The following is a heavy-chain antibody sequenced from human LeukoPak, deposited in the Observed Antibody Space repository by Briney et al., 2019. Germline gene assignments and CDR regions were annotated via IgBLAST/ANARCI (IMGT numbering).Heavy chain of an antibody. Sequence: PGGALRLSCAASGFTVSSNYMSWVREAPGKGLEWVSVIYSGGSTYYADSVKGRFTISRDNSKNTLYRQMNSLRAEDTAVYYCARGETSPFDYWGQGTLVTVSA. CDR2: IYSGGST. CDR1: GFTVSSNY. D-gene: IGHD3-16*01. CDR3: ARGETSPFDY. V-gene: IGHV3-53*01. J-gene: IGHJ4*02.